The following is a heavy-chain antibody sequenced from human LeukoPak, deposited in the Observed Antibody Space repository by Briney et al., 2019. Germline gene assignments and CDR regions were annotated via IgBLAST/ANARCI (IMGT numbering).Heavy chain of an antibody. J-gene: IGHJ3*02. CDR3: ARDDVGATPAFDI. Sequence: GASVKVSCKVSGYTFTSYGISWVRQTPGQGLEWMGWISAYNGNTNYAQKLQGRVTMTTDTSTSTAYMELRSLRSDDTAVYYCARDDVGATPAFDIWGQGAMVTVSS. V-gene: IGHV1-18*01. CDR2: ISAYNGNT. CDR1: GYTFTSYG. D-gene: IGHD1-26*01.